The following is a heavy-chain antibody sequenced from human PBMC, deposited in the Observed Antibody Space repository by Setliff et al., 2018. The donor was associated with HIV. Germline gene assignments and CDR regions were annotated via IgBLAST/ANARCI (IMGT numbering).Heavy chain of an antibody. Sequence: AASVKVSCKTSGYTFTDYYIHWVRQAPGQGLEWMGWINANSGGTNYAQKFQGRVTMTRDTSISTAYMDLSRLRSDDTAVYYCARDPPDSSGTLFGYWGQGTLVTVSS. CDR3: ARDPPDSSGTLFGY. V-gene: IGHV1-2*02. J-gene: IGHJ4*02. CDR2: INANSGGT. D-gene: IGHD3-22*01. CDR1: GYTFTDYY.